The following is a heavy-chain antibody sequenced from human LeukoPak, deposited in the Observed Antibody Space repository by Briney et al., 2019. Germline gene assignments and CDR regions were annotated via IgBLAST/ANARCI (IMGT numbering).Heavy chain of an antibody. D-gene: IGHD5-12*01. CDR2: INHSGST. Sequence: SETLSLTCAVYGGSFSGYYWSWIRQPPGKGLEWIGEINHSGSTNYNPSLKSRVTISVDTSKNQFSLKLSSVTAADTAAYYCARARDGYKLDYWGQGTLVTVSS. V-gene: IGHV4-34*01. CDR3: ARARDGYKLDY. CDR1: GGSFSGYY. J-gene: IGHJ4*02.